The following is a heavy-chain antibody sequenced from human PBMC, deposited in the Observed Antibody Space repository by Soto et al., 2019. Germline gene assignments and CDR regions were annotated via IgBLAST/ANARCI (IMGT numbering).Heavy chain of an antibody. CDR2: IIPIFGTG. J-gene: IGHJ2*01. CDR3: ARGDSSGWYPYYRYFDL. Sequence: QVQLVQSGAEVKKPGSSVKVSCKASGGTFSSYAISWVRQAPGQGLEWMGGIIPIFGTGNYAQKFQGRVTITADKSTSTAYMELSSLRSEDTAVYYCARGDSSGWYPYYRYFDLWGRGTLVTVSS. D-gene: IGHD6-19*01. V-gene: IGHV1-69*06. CDR1: GGTFSSYA.